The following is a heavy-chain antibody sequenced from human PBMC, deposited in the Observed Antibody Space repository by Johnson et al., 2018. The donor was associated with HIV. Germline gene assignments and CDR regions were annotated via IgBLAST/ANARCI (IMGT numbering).Heavy chain of an antibody. V-gene: IGHV3-9*01. Sequence: EVQLVESGGGLVQPGRSLRLSCVASGFTFDDYGMHWVRQAPGKGLEWVSGISWNGGSIGYADSVKGRFTIARDNAKNSLYLQMNRLRADDTAVYYCARVPSRSPGAFDIWGQGTMVTVSS. CDR1: GFTFDDYG. CDR3: ARVPSRSPGAFDI. J-gene: IGHJ3*02. CDR2: ISWNGGSI.